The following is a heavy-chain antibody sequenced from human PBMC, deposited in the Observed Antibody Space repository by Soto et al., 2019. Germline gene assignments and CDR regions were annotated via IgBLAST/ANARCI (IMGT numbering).Heavy chain of an antibody. CDR3: AKDWSASVAGIFAFDI. CDR2: ISGSGGST. J-gene: IGHJ3*02. D-gene: IGHD6-19*01. CDR1: GFTFSSYA. Sequence: EVQLLESGGGLVQPGGSLRLSCAASGFTFSSYAMSWVRQAPGKGLEWVSAISGSGGSTYYADSVKGRFTISRDNSKNTLYLQMNSLRAEDTALYYCAKDWSASVAGIFAFDIWGQGTMVTVSS. V-gene: IGHV3-23*01.